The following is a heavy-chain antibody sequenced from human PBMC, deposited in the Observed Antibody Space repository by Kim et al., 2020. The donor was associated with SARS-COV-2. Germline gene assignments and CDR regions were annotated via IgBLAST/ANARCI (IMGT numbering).Heavy chain of an antibody. CDR3: AKESGSGSSYGWTYYYYGMDV. Sequence: GGSLRLSCAASGFTFSSYGMHWVRQAPGKGLEWVAVISYDGSNNHYADSVKGRFTISRDNSKNTLYLQMNSLRAEDTAVYYCAKESGSGSSYGWTYYYYGMDVWGQGTTVTVSS. CDR1: GFTFSSYG. D-gene: IGHD3-10*01. CDR2: ISYDGSNN. V-gene: IGHV3-30*18. J-gene: IGHJ6*02.